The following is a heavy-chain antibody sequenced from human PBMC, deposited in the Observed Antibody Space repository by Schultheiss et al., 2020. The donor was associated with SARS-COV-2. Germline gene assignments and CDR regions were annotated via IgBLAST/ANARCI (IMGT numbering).Heavy chain of an antibody. V-gene: IGHV4-59*06. CDR2: IIYSGST. Sequence: SETLSLTCTVPAGSIDNYYWTWIRHPTGKGLEWIGSIIYSGSTYYNPSLKSRVTISVDTSKNQFSLKLSSVTAADTAVYYCARVPIVVVQRGFYYYYGMDVWGQGTTVTVSS. CDR1: AGSIDNYY. J-gene: IGHJ6*02. CDR3: ARVPIVVVQRGFYYYYGMDV. D-gene: IGHD2-2*01.